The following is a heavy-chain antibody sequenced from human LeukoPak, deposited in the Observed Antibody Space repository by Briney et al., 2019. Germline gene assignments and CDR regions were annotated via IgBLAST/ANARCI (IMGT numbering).Heavy chain of an antibody. J-gene: IGHJ6*02. CDR2: IYYSGST. CDR3: ARQRGPSRGYYYGMDV. V-gene: IGHV4-59*08. CDR1: GGSISSYY. D-gene: IGHD3-10*01. Sequence: SETLSLTCTVSGGSISSYYWSWIRQPPGKGLEWIGYIYYSGSTNYNPSLKSRVTISVDTSKNQFSLKLSSVTAADTAVYYCARQRGPSRGYYYGMDVWGQGTTVTVSS.